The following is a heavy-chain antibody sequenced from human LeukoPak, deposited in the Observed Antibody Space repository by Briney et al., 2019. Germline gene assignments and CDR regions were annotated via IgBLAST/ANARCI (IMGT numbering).Heavy chain of an antibody. V-gene: IGHV4-39*07. CDR1: GGSISSSSYY. D-gene: IGHD6-19*01. CDR3: AREAYSSGSHFDY. J-gene: IGHJ4*02. Sequence: SETLSLTCTVSGGSISSSSYYWGWIRQPPGKGLEWIGSIYYSGSTYYNPSLKSRVTISVDTSENQFSLKLSSVTAADTAVYYCAREAYSSGSHFDYWGQGTLVTVSS. CDR2: IYYSGST.